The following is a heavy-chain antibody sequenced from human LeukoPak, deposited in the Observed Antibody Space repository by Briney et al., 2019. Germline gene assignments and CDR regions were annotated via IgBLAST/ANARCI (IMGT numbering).Heavy chain of an antibody. Sequence: GASVKVSCKVSGYTLTELSMHWVRQAPGKGLEWMGGFDPEDGETIYAQKFQGRVTMTEDTSTDTAYMELSSLRSEDTAVYYCATVWGSYDSGGYQNWFDPWGQGTLVTVSS. CDR1: GYTLTELS. J-gene: IGHJ5*02. CDR3: ATVWGSYDSGGYQNWFDP. V-gene: IGHV1-24*01. D-gene: IGHD3-22*01. CDR2: FDPEDGET.